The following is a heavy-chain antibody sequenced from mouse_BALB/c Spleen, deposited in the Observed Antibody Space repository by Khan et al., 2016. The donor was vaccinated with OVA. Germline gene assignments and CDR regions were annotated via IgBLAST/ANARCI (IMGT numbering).Heavy chain of an antibody. Sequence: QVQLQQSGTELMKPGASVKISCKATGYSFSWYWIEWVKQRPGHGLEWIGEILPGNSATNYNEKFKGRATITADTSSKTVYMQLSTLTSEDSDVYYCARNGNWYIDVWGAGTTVTVSS. D-gene: IGHD2-1*01. V-gene: IGHV1-9*01. CDR1: GYSFSWYW. CDR3: ARNGNWYIDV. J-gene: IGHJ1*01. CDR2: ILPGNSAT.